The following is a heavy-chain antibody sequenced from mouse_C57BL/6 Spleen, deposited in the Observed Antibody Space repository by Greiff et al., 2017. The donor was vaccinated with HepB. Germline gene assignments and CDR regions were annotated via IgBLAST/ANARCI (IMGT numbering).Heavy chain of an antibody. Sequence: VQLQQSGPGLVKPSQSLSLTCSVTGYSITSGYYWNWIRQFPGNKLEWMGYISYDGSNNYNPSLKNRISITRDTSKNQFFLKLNSVTTEDTATYYCALYDYDGSYFDYWGQGTTLTVSS. J-gene: IGHJ2*01. CDR2: ISYDGSN. CDR3: ALYDYDGSYFDY. D-gene: IGHD2-4*01. CDR1: GYSITSGYY. V-gene: IGHV3-6*01.